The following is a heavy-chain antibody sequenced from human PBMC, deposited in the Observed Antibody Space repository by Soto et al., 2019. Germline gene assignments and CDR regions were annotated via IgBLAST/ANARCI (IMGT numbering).Heavy chain of an antibody. J-gene: IGHJ4*02. CDR3: AREARVVAANQLVY. V-gene: IGHV4-30-4*01. CDR1: GGSISSGDYY. Sequence: PSETLSLTCTVSGGSISSGDYYWSWIRQPPGKGLEWIGYIYYSGSTYYNPSLKSRVTISVDTSKNQFSLKLSSVTAADTAVYYCAREARVVAANQLVYWGQGTLVTVSS. D-gene: IGHD2-15*01. CDR2: IYYSGST.